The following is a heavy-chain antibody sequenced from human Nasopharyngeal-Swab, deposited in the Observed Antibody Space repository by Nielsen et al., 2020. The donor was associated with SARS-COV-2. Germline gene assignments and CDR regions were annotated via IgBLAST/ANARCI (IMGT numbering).Heavy chain of an antibody. CDR3: ARGERCSSTSCYFNWFDP. J-gene: IGHJ5*02. CDR1: GESLSGHS. CDR2: INHSGST. V-gene: IGHV4-34*01. D-gene: IGHD2-2*01. Sequence: SETLSLTCAVYGESLSGHSWSWLRQPPGKGLEWIGEINHSGSTNYNPSLKSRVTISVDTSKNQFSLKLSSVTAADTAVYYCARGERCSSTSCYFNWFDPWGQGTLVTVSS.